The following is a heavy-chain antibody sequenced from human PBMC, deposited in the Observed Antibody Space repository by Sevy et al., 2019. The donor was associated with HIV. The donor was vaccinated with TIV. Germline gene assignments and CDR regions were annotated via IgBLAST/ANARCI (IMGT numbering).Heavy chain of an antibody. D-gene: IGHD3-22*01. J-gene: IGHJ4*02. CDR2: FDPEDDKT. V-gene: IGHV1-24*01. CDR3: ATTKDYYESSGYPFDY. Sequence: ASVKVSCKVSGSTLTKLSMHWVRQAPGKGLEWVATFDPEDDKTIYAQQFQGRVTMTEDTSTDTAYMELKSLRSEDTAVDYCATTKDYYESSGYPFDYWGQGTQVTVSS. CDR1: GSTLTKLS.